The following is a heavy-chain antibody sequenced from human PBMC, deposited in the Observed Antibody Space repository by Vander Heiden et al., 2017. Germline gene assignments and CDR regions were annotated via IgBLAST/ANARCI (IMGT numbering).Heavy chain of an antibody. V-gene: IGHV4-39*01. J-gene: IGHJ4*02. CDR1: GGSISSSRYY. D-gene: IGHD2-8*01. CDR2: IYYSGST. CDR3: ASTSYCTNGVCYREGFDY. Sequence: QLQLQESGPGLVKPSETLSLTCTVSGGSISSSRYYWGWMRQPPGKGLEWIGSIYYSGSTYYNPSLKSRVTISVDTSKNQFSLKLSSVTAADTAVYYCASTSYCTNGVCYREGFDYWGQGTLVTVSS.